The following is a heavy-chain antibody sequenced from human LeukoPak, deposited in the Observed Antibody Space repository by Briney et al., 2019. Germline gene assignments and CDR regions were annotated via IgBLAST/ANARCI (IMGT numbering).Heavy chain of an antibody. CDR3: ARGGELSDFDY. V-gene: IGHV3-53*04. D-gene: IGHD3-16*02. CDR2: IYSGGST. Sequence: GGSLRLSCAASVFTVSNNSMSWVRQAPGKGLEWVSVIYSGGSTSYADAVRGRFTISRHNSENTLYLQRNSLRVEDTAVYYCARGGELSDFDYWGQGTLVTVSS. J-gene: IGHJ4*02. CDR1: VFTVSNNS.